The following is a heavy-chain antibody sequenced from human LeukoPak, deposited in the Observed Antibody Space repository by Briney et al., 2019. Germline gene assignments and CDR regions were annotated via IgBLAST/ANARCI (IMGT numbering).Heavy chain of an antibody. V-gene: IGHV3-53*01. D-gene: IGHD3-22*01. Sequence: GGSLRLSCAASEFSVGSNFMAWVRQPPGKGLDWVSGIYRGGNTYYADSVKGRFTISRDSSKNTLFLQMNRLRAEDTAVYYCARDRGDSSGYFPDAFDIWGHGTMVTVSS. J-gene: IGHJ3*02. CDR3: ARDRGDSSGYFPDAFDI. CDR1: EFSVGSNF. CDR2: IYRGGNT.